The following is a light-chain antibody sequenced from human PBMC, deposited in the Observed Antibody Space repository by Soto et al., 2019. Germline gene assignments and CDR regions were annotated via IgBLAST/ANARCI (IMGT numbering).Light chain of an antibody. V-gene: IGKV3-15*01. Sequence: DIVMTQSPDSLAVSLGERATINCRASQNVLSNLAWYQQKPGQAPRLLIYGASTRATGLPARFSGSGSGTQFTLTISSLQSEDFAVYYCQQYNNWPITFGQGTRLEIK. CDR3: QQYNNWPIT. J-gene: IGKJ5*01. CDR1: QNVLSN. CDR2: GAS.